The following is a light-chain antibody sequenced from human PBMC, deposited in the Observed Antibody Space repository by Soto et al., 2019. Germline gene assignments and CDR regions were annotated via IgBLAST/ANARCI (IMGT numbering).Light chain of an antibody. Sequence: QSALTQPPSASGSPGQSVTISCTGTSSDVRNYNFISWYQQYPGKAPKLMIYEVTKRPSGVPDRFSGSKSVNMASLTVSGLQVEEGVEYYCSSYADFNNVLFGGGTKVTVL. CDR1: SSDVRNYNF. J-gene: IGLJ2*01. CDR3: SSYADFNNVL. CDR2: EVT. V-gene: IGLV2-8*01.